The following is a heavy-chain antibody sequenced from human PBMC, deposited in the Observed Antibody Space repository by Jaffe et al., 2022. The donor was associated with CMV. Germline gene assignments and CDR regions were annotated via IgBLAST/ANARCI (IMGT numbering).Heavy chain of an antibody. D-gene: IGHD2-8*01. V-gene: IGHV3-7*03. CDR3: ARVMVYAMPPWYYYYMDV. CDR1: GFTFSSYW. Sequence: EVQLVESGGGLVQPGGSLRLSCAASGFTFSSYWMSWVRQAPGKGLEWVANIKQDGSEKYYVDSVKGRFTISRDNAKNSLYLQMNSLRAEDTAVYYCARVMVYAMPPWYYYYMDVWGKGTTVTVSS. CDR2: IKQDGSEK. J-gene: IGHJ6*03.